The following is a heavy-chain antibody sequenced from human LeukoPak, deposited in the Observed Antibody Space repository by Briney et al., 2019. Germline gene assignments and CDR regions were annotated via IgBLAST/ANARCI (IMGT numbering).Heavy chain of an antibody. CDR1: GYTFTSYA. J-gene: IGHJ6*02. CDR2: INAGNGNT. CDR3: ARTAGTRFHYYYGMDV. Sequence: ASAKVSCKASGYTFTSYAMHWVRQAPGQRLEWMGWINAGNGNTKYSQKFQGRVTITRDTSASTAYMELSSLRSEDTAVYYCARTAGTRFHYYYGMDVWGQGTTVTVSS. D-gene: IGHD6-13*01. V-gene: IGHV1-3*01.